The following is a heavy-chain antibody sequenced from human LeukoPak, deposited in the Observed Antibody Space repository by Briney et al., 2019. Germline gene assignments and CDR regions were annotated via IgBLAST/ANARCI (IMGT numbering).Heavy chain of an antibody. CDR3: ARDLRAVAGLN. CDR1: GFTFSIYS. J-gene: IGHJ4*02. Sequence: GGSLRLSCAASGFTFSIYSMNWVRQAPGKGLEWVSSISSSSSYIYYADSVKGRFTISRDNAKNSLYLQMNSLRAEDTAVYYCARDLRAVAGLNWGQGTLVTVSS. D-gene: IGHD6-19*01. V-gene: IGHV3-21*01. CDR2: ISSSSSYI.